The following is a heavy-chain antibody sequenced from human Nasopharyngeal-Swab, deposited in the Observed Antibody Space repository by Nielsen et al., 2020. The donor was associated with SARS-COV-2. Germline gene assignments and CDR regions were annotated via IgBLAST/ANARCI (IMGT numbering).Heavy chain of an antibody. J-gene: IGHJ4*02. CDR2: IYYSGST. V-gene: IGHV4-31*03. CDR3: ARAPIIVVVTAFDY. D-gene: IGHD2-21*02. CDR1: GGSISSGGYY. Sequence: SETLSLTCTVSGGSISSGGYYWSWIRQHPGKGLEWIGYIYYSGSTYYNPSLKSRVTISVDTSKNQFSLTLSSVTAADTAVYYCARAPIIVVVTAFDYWGQGTLVTVSS.